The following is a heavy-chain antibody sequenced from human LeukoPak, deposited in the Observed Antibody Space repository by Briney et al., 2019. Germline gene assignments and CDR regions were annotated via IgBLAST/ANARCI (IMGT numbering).Heavy chain of an antibody. Sequence: PSETLSLTCTVSGGSISSSSYYWGWIRQPPGKGLEWIGSIYYSGSTYYNPSLKSRVTISVDTSKNQFSLKLSSVTAADTAVYYCASSFLTGDGYYFDYWGQGTLVTVSS. CDR3: ASSFLTGDGYYFDY. CDR1: GGSISSSSYY. CDR2: IYYSGST. V-gene: IGHV4-39*07. D-gene: IGHD7-27*01. J-gene: IGHJ4*02.